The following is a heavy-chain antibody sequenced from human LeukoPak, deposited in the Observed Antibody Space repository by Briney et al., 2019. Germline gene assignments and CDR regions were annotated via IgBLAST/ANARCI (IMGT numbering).Heavy chain of an antibody. Sequence: SETLSLTCAVSGGSISSSNWWSWVRQPPGKGLEWIGEIYHSGSTKYNPSLKSRVTISVDASKNQISLKLTSMTAADTAVYYCARDGSGFDVWGQGTKVTVSS. D-gene: IGHD2-2*03. CDR2: IYHSGST. CDR3: ARDGSGFDV. V-gene: IGHV4-4*02. CDR1: GGSISSSNW. J-gene: IGHJ3*01.